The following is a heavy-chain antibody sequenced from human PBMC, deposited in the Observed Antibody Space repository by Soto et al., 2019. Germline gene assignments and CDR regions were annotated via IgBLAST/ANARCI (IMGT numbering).Heavy chain of an antibody. CDR3: ARHVKNYYDSSGYYCDY. D-gene: IGHD3-22*01. CDR1: GGSISSSSYY. J-gene: IGHJ4*02. Sequence: SETLSLTCTVSGGSISSSSYYWGWIRQPPGKGLEWIGSIYYSGSTYYNPSLKSRVTISVDTSKNQFSLKLSSVTAADTAAYYCARHVKNYYDSSGYYCDYWGQGTLVTVSS. CDR2: IYYSGST. V-gene: IGHV4-39*01.